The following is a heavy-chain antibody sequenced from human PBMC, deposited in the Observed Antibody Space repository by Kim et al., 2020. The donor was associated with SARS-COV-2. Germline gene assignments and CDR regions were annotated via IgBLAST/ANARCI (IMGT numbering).Heavy chain of an antibody. D-gene: IGHD6-6*01. CDR2: INHSGST. J-gene: IGHJ4*02. CDR3: AREVAARQWVDY. Sequence: SETLSLTCAVYGGSFSGYYWSWIRQPPGKGLEWIGEINHSGSTNYNPSLKSRVTISVDTSKNQFSLKLSSVTAADTAVYYCAREVAARQWVDYWGQGTLVTVSS. CDR1: GGSFSGYY. V-gene: IGHV4-34*01.